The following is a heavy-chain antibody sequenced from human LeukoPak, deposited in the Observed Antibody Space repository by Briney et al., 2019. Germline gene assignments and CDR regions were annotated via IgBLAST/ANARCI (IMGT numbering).Heavy chain of an antibody. D-gene: IGHD1-1*01. CDR1: GYTLTELS. J-gene: IGHJ4*02. Sequence: GASVKVSCEVSGYTLTELSMHWVRQAPGKGLEWMGGFDPEDGETIYAQKFQGRVTMTEDTSTDTAYMELSSLRSEDTAVYYCATGDWNDSNFDYWGQGTLVTVSS. CDR3: ATGDWNDSNFDY. V-gene: IGHV1-24*01. CDR2: FDPEDGET.